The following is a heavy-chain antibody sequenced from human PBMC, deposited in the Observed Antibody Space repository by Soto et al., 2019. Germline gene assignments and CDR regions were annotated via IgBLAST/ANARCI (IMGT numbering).Heavy chain of an antibody. J-gene: IGHJ6*02. CDR3: AKGGCLQGPLYYYYGMDV. CDR1: GFTFSSYA. D-gene: IGHD2-8*01. Sequence: EVQLLESGGGLVQPGGSLRLSCAASGFTFSSYAMSWVRQAPGKGLEWVSAISGSGGSTYYADSVKGRFTISRGNSKNTPYLQMNSLRARDTAVYDGAKGGCLQGPLYYYYGMDVWGQGTTVTVSS. CDR2: ISGSGGST. V-gene: IGHV3-23*01.